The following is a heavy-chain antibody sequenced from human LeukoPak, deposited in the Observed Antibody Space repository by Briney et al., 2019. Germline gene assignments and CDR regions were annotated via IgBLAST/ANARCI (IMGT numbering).Heavy chain of an antibody. J-gene: IGHJ4*02. CDR2: MNPNSGNT. D-gene: IGHD6-13*01. CDR1: GYTFTSYD. V-gene: IGHV1-8*03. CDR3: ARGLSIAAAGNYFDY. Sequence: APVKVSCKASGYTFTSYDINWVRQATGQGLEWMGWMNPNSGNTGYAQKFQGRVTITRNTSISTAYMELSSLRSEDTAVYYCARGLSIAAAGNYFDYWGQGTLVTVSS.